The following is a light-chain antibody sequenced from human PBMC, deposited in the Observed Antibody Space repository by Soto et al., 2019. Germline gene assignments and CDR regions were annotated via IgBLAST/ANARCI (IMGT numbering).Light chain of an antibody. V-gene: IGLV2-14*03. CDR3: SSYEDSSILM. J-gene: IGLJ3*02. CDR2: DVS. CDR1: SSDIGYYNY. Sequence: QSALTQPASVSGSPGQSITISCTGTSSDIGYYNYVSWYQQHPDKAPKVIIYDVSNRPSGVSDRFSGSKSGNTASLTISGLQAEDEGDYYCSSYEDSSILMFGGGTKLTVL.